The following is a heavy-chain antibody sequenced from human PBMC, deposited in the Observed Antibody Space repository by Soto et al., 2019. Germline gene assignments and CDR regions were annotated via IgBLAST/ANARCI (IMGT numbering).Heavy chain of an antibody. D-gene: IGHD1-1*01. CDR3: ATHVGIEATGPYFHH. CDR1: GFTFTTYG. CDR2: ISYDGSNK. J-gene: IGHJ1*01. V-gene: IGHV3-30*03. Sequence: QVQLVESGGGVVQPGRSLRLSCVASGFTFTTYGMHWVRQAPGKGLEWVAVISYDGSNKYYEDSVKGRFTISRDNPKNTLYLQMNSLRAEDTAVYYCATHVGIEATGPYFHHWGQGTLVTVSS.